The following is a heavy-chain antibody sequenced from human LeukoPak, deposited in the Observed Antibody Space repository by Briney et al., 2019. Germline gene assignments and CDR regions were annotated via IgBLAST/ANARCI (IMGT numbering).Heavy chain of an antibody. CDR2: ISWNSGSI. CDR1: GFTFDDYA. V-gene: IGHV3-9*01. J-gene: IGHJ4*02. D-gene: IGHD3-16*01. Sequence: GRSLRLSCAASGFTFDDYAMHWVRQAPGKGLEWVSGISWNSGSIGYADSVKGRFTVSRDNAKNSLYLQMNSLRAEDTALYYCAKAARWGDFDYWGQGTLVTASS. CDR3: AKAARWGDFDY.